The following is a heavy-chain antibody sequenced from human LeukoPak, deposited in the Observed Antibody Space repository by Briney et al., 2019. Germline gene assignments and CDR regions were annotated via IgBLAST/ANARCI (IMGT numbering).Heavy chain of an antibody. CDR2: INPNSGGT. J-gene: IGHJ4*02. Sequence: EASVKVSCKASGYTFTGYYMHWVRQAPGQGLEWMGWINPNSGGTNYAQKFQGRVTMTRDTSISTAYMELSRLRSDDTAVYYCARDPSRGLHPLDYWGQGTLVTVSS. CDR3: ARDPSRGLHPLDY. V-gene: IGHV1-2*02. CDR1: GYTFTGYY. D-gene: IGHD5-24*01.